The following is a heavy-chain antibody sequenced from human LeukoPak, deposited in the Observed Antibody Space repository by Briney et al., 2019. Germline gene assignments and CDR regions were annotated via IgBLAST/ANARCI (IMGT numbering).Heavy chain of an antibody. V-gene: IGHV1-18*01. CDR3: ARVNSSSWYYRVYYYYGMDV. CDR1: GYTFTSYG. Sequence: ASVKVSCNASGYTFTSYGISWVRQAPGQGLEGMGWISAYNGNTNYAQKLQGRVTMTTDTSTSTAYMELRSLRSDDTSVYYCARVNSSSWYYRVYYYYGMDVWGQGTTVTVSS. J-gene: IGHJ6*02. D-gene: IGHD6-13*01. CDR2: ISAYNGNT.